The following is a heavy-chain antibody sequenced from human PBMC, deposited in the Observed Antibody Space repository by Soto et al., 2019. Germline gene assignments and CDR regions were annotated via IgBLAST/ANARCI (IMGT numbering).Heavy chain of an antibody. D-gene: IGHD3-3*01. CDR1: GGSISSSSYY. CDR2: IYYSGST. Sequence: SETLSLTCTVSGGSISSSSYYWGWIRQPPGKGLEWIGSIYYSGSTYYNPSLKSRVTISVDTSKNQFSLKLSSVTAADTAVYYCARGVSYYDFWSGYYNGYYYYMDVWGKGTTVTVS. CDR3: ARGVSYYDFWSGYYNGYYYYMDV. J-gene: IGHJ6*03. V-gene: IGHV4-39*01.